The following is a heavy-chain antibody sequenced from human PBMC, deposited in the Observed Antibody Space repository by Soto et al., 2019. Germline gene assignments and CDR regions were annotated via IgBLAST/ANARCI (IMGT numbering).Heavy chain of an antibody. J-gene: IGHJ5*02. CDR3: ARDYNFSFDP. V-gene: IGHV4-31*03. CDR2: IYYGGSTS. D-gene: IGHD1-1*01. Sequence: PSETLSLTCTVSGVSISSGGYYWSWVRQNPGKGLEWIGHIYYGGSTSYYNPSLKSRVTISLDTSKNQFSLKLTSVTAADTAIYYCARDYNFSFDPWGQGTLVTVSS. CDR1: GVSISSGGYY.